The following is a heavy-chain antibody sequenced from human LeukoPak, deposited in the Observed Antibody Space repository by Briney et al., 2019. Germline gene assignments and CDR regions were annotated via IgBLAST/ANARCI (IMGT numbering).Heavy chain of an antibody. Sequence: PGGSLRLSCAASGFTFSSYAMSWVRQAPGKGLEGVSTISGSGGSTYYADSVKDRFTISRDNSKNTLYLQMNSLRAEDTAIYYCAKEGGSGSYYQGYYYYMDVWGKGTTVTVSS. CDR1: GFTFSSYA. V-gene: IGHV3-23*01. CDR3: AKEGGSGSYYQGYYYYMDV. D-gene: IGHD3-10*01. J-gene: IGHJ6*03. CDR2: ISGSGGST.